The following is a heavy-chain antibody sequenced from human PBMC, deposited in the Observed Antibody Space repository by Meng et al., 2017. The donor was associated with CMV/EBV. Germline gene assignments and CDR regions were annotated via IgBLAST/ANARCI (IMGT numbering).Heavy chain of an antibody. J-gene: IGHJ3*02. CDR3: TRADWNLDAFDI. V-gene: IGHV3-49*04. CDR2: IRSKAYGGTT. CDR1: GFTFGDYA. Sequence: GESLKISWTASGFTFGDYAMGWVREAPGKGLEWGGFIRSKAYGGTTEYAASVKGRFTIPRDDSKSIAYLQMNGLKTEDTAVYYCTRADWNLDAFDIWGQGTMVTVSS. D-gene: IGHD1-1*01.